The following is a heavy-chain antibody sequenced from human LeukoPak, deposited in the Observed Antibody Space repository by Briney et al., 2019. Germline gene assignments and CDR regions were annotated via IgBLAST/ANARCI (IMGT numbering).Heavy chain of an antibody. CDR2: ISGSGGST. CDR1: GFTFSSYA. D-gene: IGHD5-18*01. V-gene: IGHV3-23*01. J-gene: IGHJ4*02. CDR3: AKDVVQYSYIDY. Sequence: GGSLRLSCAASGFTFSSYAMSWVRQAPGKGLEWVPAISGSGGSTYYADSVKGRFTISRDNSKNTLYLQMNSLRAEDTAVYYCAKDVVQYSYIDYWGQGTLVTVSS.